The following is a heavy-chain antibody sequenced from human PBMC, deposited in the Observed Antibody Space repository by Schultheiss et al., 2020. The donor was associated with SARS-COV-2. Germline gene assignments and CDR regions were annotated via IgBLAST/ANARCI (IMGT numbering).Heavy chain of an antibody. CDR1: GLSFSSYG. V-gene: IGHV3-33*03. D-gene: IGHD6-19*01. Sequence: GGSLRLSCAASGLSFSSYGMHWVRQAPGKGLEWVAVIWYDGSKKYYADSVEGRFSISRDNSKNTLYLQMNNLRAEDTAVYYCAKFDAVAGGYWGQGTLVTVSS. CDR3: AKFDAVAGGY. J-gene: IGHJ4*02. CDR2: IWYDGSKK.